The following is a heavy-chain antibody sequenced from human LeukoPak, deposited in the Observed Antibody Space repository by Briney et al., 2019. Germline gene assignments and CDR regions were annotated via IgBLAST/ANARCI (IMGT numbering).Heavy chain of an antibody. CDR3: AKDRGALGYCSGGTCYADY. CDR1: GFTFSSYS. J-gene: IGHJ4*02. CDR2: ISSSSSYI. Sequence: GGSLRLSCAASGFTFSSYSMNWVRQAPGKGLEWVSSISSSSSYIYYADSVKGRFTISRDNAKNSLYLQMNSLRAEDTAVYYCAKDRGALGYCSGGTCYADYWGQETLVTVSS. V-gene: IGHV3-21*04. D-gene: IGHD2-15*01.